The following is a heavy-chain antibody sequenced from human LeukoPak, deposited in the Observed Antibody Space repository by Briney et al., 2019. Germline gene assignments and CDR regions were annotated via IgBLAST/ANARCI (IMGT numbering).Heavy chain of an antibody. V-gene: IGHV3-9*01. CDR2: ISWNSGSI. CDR3: AKGLYGGNSVGTDY. D-gene: IGHD4-17*01. J-gene: IGHJ4*02. CDR1: GFTFDDYA. Sequence: PGRSLRLSCAASGFTFDDYAMHWVRQAPGKGLEWVSGISWNSGSIGYADSVKGRFTISRDNAKNSLYLQMNSLRAEDTALYYCAKGLYGGNSVGTDYWGQGTLVTVSS.